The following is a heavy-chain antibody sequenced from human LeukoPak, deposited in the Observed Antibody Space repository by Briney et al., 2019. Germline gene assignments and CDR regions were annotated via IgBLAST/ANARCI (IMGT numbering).Heavy chain of an antibody. J-gene: IGHJ4*02. CDR3: AKGHYYYDSSGYYSCHDY. Sequence: PGGSLRLSCSASGFTFSSYAMSWVRQAPGKGLEWVSAISGSGGSTYYADSVKGRFTISRANSKNTLYLQMNSLRAEDTAVYYCAKGHYYYDSSGYYSCHDYWGQGTLVTVSS. D-gene: IGHD3-22*01. CDR1: GFTFSSYA. V-gene: IGHV3-23*01. CDR2: ISGSGGST.